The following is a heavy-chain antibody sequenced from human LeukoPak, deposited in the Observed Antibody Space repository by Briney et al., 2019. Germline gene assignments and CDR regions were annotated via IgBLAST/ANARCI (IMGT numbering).Heavy chain of an antibody. CDR3: ARGKGVTRGVSIDY. CDR1: GGSFSDYY. Sequence: SETLSLTCAVYGGSFSDYYWTWIRQPPGKGLEWIGEITPSGKTNYNPSLKSRITISEDTSKNQLSLEVTSVTAADTAVYYCARGKGVTRGVSIDYWGQGTLVTVSS. CDR2: ITPSGKT. D-gene: IGHD3-10*01. V-gene: IGHV4-34*01. J-gene: IGHJ4*02.